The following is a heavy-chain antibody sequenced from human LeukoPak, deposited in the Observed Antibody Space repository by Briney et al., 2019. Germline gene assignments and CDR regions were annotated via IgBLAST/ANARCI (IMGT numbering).Heavy chain of an antibody. CDR2: IYSGGST. J-gene: IGHJ6*03. V-gene: IGHV3-66*02. CDR3: ARDPPYSSGWGARYYYYYMDV. CDR1: GFTVSSNY. Sequence: PGGSLRLSCAASGFTVSSNYMSWVRQAPGKRLECDSVIYSGGSTYYPDSVKGRFTISRDNSKNTLYLQMNSLRAEDTAVYYCARDPPYSSGWGARYYYYYMDVWGKGTTVTVSS. D-gene: IGHD6-19*01.